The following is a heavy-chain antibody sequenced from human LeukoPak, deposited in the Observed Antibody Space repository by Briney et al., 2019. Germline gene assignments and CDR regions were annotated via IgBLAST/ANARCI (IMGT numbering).Heavy chain of an antibody. V-gene: IGHV3-66*01. CDR2: IYSGGST. CDR3: ASEMATTNDAFDI. D-gene: IGHD5-24*01. J-gene: IGHJ3*02. CDR1: GFTVSSNY. Sequence: GGSLRLSCAASGFTVSSNYMSWVRQAPGKGLEWVSVIYSGGSTYYADSVKGRFTISRDNSKNTLYLQMNSLRAEDTAVYYCASEMATTNDAFDIWGQGTMVTVSS.